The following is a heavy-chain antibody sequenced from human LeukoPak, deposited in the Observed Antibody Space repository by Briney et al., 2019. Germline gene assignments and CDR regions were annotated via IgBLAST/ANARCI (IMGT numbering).Heavy chain of an antibody. J-gene: IGHJ3*02. V-gene: IGHV1-69*06. D-gene: IGHD3-22*01. CDR2: IIPIFGTA. CDR3: ARDLSYYDSSGCYPHDAFDI. CDR1: GYTFTSYG. Sequence: ASVKVSCKASGYTFTSYGISWVRQAPGQGLEWMGGIIPIFGTANYAQKFQGRVTITADKSTSTAYMELSSLRSEDTAVYYCARDLSYYDSSGCYPHDAFDIWGQGTMVTVSS.